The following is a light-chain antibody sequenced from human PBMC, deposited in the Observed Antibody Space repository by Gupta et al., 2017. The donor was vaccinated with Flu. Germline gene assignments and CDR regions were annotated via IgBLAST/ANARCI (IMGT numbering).Light chain of an antibody. CDR1: SSSIGTGFD. Sequence: QSLLTQPPSVSGAPGQTDTISCTGTSSSIGTGFDVHWYQLLPGRAPRLLLYGNTNRPSGVPDRFSGSKSGSSASLIIAGLHVEDEADYYCQSYDTNLRSVIFGGGTKLTVL. V-gene: IGLV1-40*01. CDR2: GNT. CDR3: QSYDTNLRSVI. J-gene: IGLJ2*01.